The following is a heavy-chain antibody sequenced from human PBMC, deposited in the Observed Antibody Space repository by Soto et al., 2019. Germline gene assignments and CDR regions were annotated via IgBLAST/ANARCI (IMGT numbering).Heavy chain of an antibody. Sequence: GGSLRLSCAASGFTFSSYGMHWVRQAPGKGLEWVAVIWYDGSNKYYADSVKGRFTISRDNSKNTLYLQMNSLRAEDTAVYYCARDLDYGDYSDYYYYGMDVWGQGTTVTVSS. J-gene: IGHJ6*02. CDR3: ARDLDYGDYSDYYYYGMDV. CDR2: IWYDGSNK. D-gene: IGHD4-17*01. V-gene: IGHV3-33*01. CDR1: GFTFSSYG.